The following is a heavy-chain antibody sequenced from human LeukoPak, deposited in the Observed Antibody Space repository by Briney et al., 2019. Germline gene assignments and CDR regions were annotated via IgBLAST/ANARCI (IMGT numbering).Heavy chain of an antibody. CDR1: GFTFDDYA. Sequence: SGGSLRLSCAASGFTFDDYAMHWVRQAPGKGLEWVSSISWNSGSIGYADSVKGRFTISRDNAKNSQYLQMNSLRAEDTALYYCAKSRSYYPHDAFDIWGQGTMVTVSS. D-gene: IGHD3-10*01. V-gene: IGHV3-9*01. CDR2: ISWNSGSI. CDR3: AKSRSYYPHDAFDI. J-gene: IGHJ3*02.